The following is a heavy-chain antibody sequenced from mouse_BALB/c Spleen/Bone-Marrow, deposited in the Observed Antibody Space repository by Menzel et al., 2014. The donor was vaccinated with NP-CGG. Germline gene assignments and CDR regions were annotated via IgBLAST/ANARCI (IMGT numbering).Heavy chain of an antibody. CDR1: GYTFTSYW. CDR3: TRDQVRRGYYYAMDY. V-gene: IGHV1S22*01. Sequence: LQQSGSELVRPGASVKLSCKASGYTFTSYWMHWVKQRHGQGLEWIGNIYPGSGSTNYDEKFKSKGTLTVDTSSSTACMHLSSLTSGDSAVYYCTRDQVRRGYYYAMDYWGQGTSVTVSS. CDR2: IYPGSGST. D-gene: IGHD2-14*01. J-gene: IGHJ4*01.